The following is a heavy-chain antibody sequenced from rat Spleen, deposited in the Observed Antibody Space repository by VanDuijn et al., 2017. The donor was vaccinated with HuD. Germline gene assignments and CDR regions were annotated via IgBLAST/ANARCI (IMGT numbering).Heavy chain of an antibody. D-gene: IGHD1-11*01. CDR1: KLNFSDYD. CDR2: ISTAGTNT. J-gene: IGHJ3*01. CDR3: ARHGGLRNWFAY. Sequence: EVRLVESGGALVQPGRPLKISCADSKLNFSDYDMAWVRQTPAKGLEWIASISTAGTNTYYRDSVKGRFTISRDDAKNTQYLQMDSLRSEGTATYYCARHGGLRNWFAYWGQGTLVTVSS. V-gene: IGHV5S13*01.